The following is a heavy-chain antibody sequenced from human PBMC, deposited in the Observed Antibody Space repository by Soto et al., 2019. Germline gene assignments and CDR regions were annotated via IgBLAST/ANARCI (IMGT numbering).Heavy chain of an antibody. V-gene: IGHV4-39*01. D-gene: IGHD3-3*01. J-gene: IGHJ6*02. CDR2: IYYSGST. Sequence: SETLSLTCTVSCGSISSSSYYWGWIRQPPGKGLEWIGSIYYSGSTYYNPSLKSRVTISVDTSKNQFSLKLSSVTAADTAVYYCAGQGSTYYDFWSGYPNGMDVWGQGTTVTVSS. CDR1: CGSISSSSYY. CDR3: AGQGSTYYDFWSGYPNGMDV.